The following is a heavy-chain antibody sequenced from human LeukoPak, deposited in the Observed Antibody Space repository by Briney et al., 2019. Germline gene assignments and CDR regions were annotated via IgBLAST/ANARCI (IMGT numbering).Heavy chain of an antibody. Sequence: ASVKVSCKVSGYTFTSYGVNWVRQAPGQGLEWMGWIIPYSGNTDYAQNLQGRVTMTTDTSTSTAYMEVRNLRSDDTAVYYCARDYCSSASCYGGNIDPWGQGTLVTVSS. CDR3: ARDYCSSASCYGGNIDP. V-gene: IGHV1-18*01. D-gene: IGHD2-2*01. CDR2: IIPYSGNT. CDR1: GYTFTSYG. J-gene: IGHJ5*02.